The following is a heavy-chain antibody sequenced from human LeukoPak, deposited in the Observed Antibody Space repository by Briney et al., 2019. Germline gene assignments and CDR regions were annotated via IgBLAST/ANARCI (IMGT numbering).Heavy chain of an antibody. D-gene: IGHD6-13*01. CDR2: INHSGST. V-gene: IGHV4-34*01. Sequence: SETLSLTCAVYGGSFSGYYWSWIRQPPGKGLEWIGEINHSGSTNYNPSLKSRVTISVDTSKNQFSLKLSSVTAADTAVYYCARGTIPPIAAAPYYYYGMDVWGQGTTVTVSS. CDR3: ARGTIPPIAAAPYYYYGMDV. J-gene: IGHJ6*02. CDR1: GGSFSGYY.